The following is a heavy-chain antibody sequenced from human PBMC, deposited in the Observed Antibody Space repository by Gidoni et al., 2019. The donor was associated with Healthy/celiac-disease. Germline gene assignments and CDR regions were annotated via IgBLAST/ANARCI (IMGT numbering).Heavy chain of an antibody. D-gene: IGHD3-16*01. J-gene: IGHJ3*02. CDR1: GFTFSSYA. V-gene: IGHV3-23*01. CDR3: AKDHDYVWGSPDAFDI. CDR2: ISGSGGST. Sequence: EVQLLESGGGLVQPGGSLRLSCAACGFTFSSYAMSWVRQAPGKGLELVSAISGSGGSTYYADSVKGRFTISRDNSKNTLYLQMNSLRAEDTAVYYCAKDHDYVWGSPDAFDIWGQGTMVTVSS.